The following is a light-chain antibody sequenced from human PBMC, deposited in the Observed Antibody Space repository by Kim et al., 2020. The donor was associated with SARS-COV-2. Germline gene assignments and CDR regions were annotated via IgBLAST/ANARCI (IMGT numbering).Light chain of an antibody. V-gene: IGLV2-23*02. CDR2: EVS. CDR1: SSDVGSYNL. CDR3: CSYVV. J-gene: IGLJ2*01. Sequence: QSALTQPASVSGSPGQSITISCTGTSSDVGSYNLVSWYQQHPGKAPKLMISEVSKRPSGVSNRFSGSKSGNTASLTISGLQAEDEADYYCCSYVVFGGGTKLTVL.